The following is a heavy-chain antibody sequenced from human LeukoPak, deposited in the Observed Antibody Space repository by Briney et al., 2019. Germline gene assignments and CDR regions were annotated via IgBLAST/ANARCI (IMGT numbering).Heavy chain of an antibody. CDR3: AKNFTVVVPATIRY. J-gene: IGHJ4*02. Sequence: SGGSLRLSCAASGFTFSNYAMSWVRQAPGKGLEWVSAISGSGGSTYYADSVKGRFTISRDNSKNTLYLQMNSLRAEDTAVYYCAKNFTVVVPATIRYWSQGTLVTVSS. V-gene: IGHV3-23*01. CDR1: GFTFSNYA. CDR2: ISGSGGST. D-gene: IGHD2-2*01.